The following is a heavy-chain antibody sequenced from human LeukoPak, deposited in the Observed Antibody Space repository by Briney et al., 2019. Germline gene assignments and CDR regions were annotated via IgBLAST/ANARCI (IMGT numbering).Heavy chain of an antibody. D-gene: IGHD3-10*01. CDR2: IYYSGST. CDR1: GGSISSSSYY. CDR3: ARQGPNYYGSGLFDP. V-gene: IGHV4-39*01. J-gene: IGHJ5*02. Sequence: PSETLSLTCTVSGGSISSSSYYWGWIRQPPGKGLEWIGSIYYSGSTYYNPSLKSRVTISVDTSKNQFSLKLSSVTAADTAVYYCARQGPNYYGSGLFDPWGQGTLVTVSS.